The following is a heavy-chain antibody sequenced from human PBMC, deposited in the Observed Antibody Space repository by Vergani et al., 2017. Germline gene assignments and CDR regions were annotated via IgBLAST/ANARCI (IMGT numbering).Heavy chain of an antibody. D-gene: IGHD6-13*01. CDR1: GYTFTSYA. V-gene: IGHV1-3*01. CDR3: ARAVPGGVGSSSDY. Sequence: QVQLVQSGAEVKKPGASVKVSCKASGYTFTSYAMHWVRQAPGERLEWMGWINAGNGNTKYSQKFQGRVTITRDTSASTAYMELSSLRSDDTAVYYCARAVPGGVGSSSDYWGQGTLVTVSS. J-gene: IGHJ4*02. CDR2: INAGNGNT.